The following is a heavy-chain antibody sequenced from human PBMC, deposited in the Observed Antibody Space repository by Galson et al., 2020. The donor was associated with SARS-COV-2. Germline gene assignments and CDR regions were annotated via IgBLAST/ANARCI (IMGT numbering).Heavy chain of an antibody. Sequence: GGSLRLSCAASGFTFSSYGMHWVRQAPGKGLEWVAVIWYDGSNKYYADSVKGRFTISRDNSKNTLYLQMNSLRAEDTAVYYCAREGRLGELSDVFDYWGQGTLVTVSS. CDR1: GFTFSSYG. D-gene: IGHD3-16*02. V-gene: IGHV3-33*01. CDR2: IWYDGSNK. CDR3: AREGRLGELSDVFDY. J-gene: IGHJ4*02.